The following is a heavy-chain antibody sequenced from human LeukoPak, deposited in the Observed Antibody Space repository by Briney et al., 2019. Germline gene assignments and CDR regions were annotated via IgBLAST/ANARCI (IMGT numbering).Heavy chain of an antibody. CDR1: GASITSYY. Sequence: SETLSLTCTVSGASITSYYWSWIRQSPGKGLEWLGYIHHSGAANYNPSLKSRVTISVDTSKNQFSLKLSSVTAADTAVYYCARAHGGSGSWGYYYYSMDVWGKGTTVTVSS. CDR2: IHHSGAA. D-gene: IGHD3-10*01. CDR3: ARAHGGSGSWGYYYYSMDV. J-gene: IGHJ6*03. V-gene: IGHV4-59*01.